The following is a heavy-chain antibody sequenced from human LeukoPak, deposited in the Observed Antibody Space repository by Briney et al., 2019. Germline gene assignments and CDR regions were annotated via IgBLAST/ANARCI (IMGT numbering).Heavy chain of an antibody. CDR2: IGISSGNT. CDR3: AKDQVPYDSSGYPWPFDY. Sequence: QTGGSLRLSCAAYGFNFIDYSMNWVRQAPGKGLEWISYIGISSGNTKYADSVKGRFTIYRDKARNSLYLQMNSLRVEDTAVYYCAKDQVPYDSSGYPWPFDYWGQEPLVTVSS. CDR1: GFNFIDYS. J-gene: IGHJ4*02. V-gene: IGHV3-48*01. D-gene: IGHD3-22*01.